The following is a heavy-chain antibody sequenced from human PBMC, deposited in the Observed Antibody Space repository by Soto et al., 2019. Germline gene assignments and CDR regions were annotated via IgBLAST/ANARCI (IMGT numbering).Heavy chain of an antibody. V-gene: IGHV3-23*01. CDR3: AKDGGSSYYYYMDV. Sequence: EVQLFESGGGLVQPGGSLRLSCAASGFTFSSYTMTWVCQAPGKGLEWVAAIGSSGGNTDYADSVKGRFTTCRDNSKNTLYLQMSSLSAEDTAVYYCAKDGGSSYYYYMDVWGKGTTLTVSS. J-gene: IGHJ6*03. D-gene: IGHD2-15*01. CDR2: IGSSGGNT. CDR1: GFTFSSYT.